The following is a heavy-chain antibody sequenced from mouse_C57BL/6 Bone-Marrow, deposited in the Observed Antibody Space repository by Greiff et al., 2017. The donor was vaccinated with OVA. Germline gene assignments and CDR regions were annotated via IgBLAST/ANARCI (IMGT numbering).Heavy chain of an antibody. D-gene: IGHD2-3*01. CDR3: TPLYDGYYDSFDY. V-gene: IGHV14-4*01. CDR2: IDPANGDT. CDR1: GFNIKDDY. J-gene: IGHJ2*01. Sequence: VQLQQSGAELVRPGASVKLSCTASGFNIKDDYMHWVKQRPEQGLEWIGWIDPANGDTEYASKFQGKATITADTSSNPAYLQLSSLTSEDTAVYYCTPLYDGYYDSFDYWGQGTTLTVSS.